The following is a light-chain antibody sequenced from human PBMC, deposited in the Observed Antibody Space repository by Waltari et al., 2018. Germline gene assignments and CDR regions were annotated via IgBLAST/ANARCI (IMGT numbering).Light chain of an antibody. CDR2: KAS. V-gene: IGKV1-5*03. Sequence: DIQMTQSPSTLSASVGDRVTITCRASQSISNYLAWYQQKPGKAHNLLIYKASILKSGVSSRFSGSGSGTQFTLTISSLQPGDFATDFCQQYNTYSSFGQGTKLEIK. CDR1: QSISNY. J-gene: IGKJ2*01. CDR3: QQYNTYSS.